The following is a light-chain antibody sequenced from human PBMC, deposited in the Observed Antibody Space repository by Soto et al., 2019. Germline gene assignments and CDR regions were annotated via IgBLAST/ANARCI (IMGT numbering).Light chain of an antibody. CDR1: QSISSW. V-gene: IGKV1-5*01. Sequence: DIQMTQSPSTLSASVGDRVTITCRASQSISSWLAWYQQKPGKAPKLLIYDASSLESGVPSRFSGSGSDTEFTLTINNLQPDDFATYNCQQYNRYSLTFGGGT. CDR3: QQYNRYSLT. CDR2: DAS. J-gene: IGKJ4*01.